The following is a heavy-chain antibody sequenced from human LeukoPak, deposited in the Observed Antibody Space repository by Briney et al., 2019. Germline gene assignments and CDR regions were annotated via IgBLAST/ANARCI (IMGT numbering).Heavy chain of an antibody. CDR1: GFTFSNYW. V-gene: IGHV3-74*01. D-gene: IGHD4-23*01. Sequence: RTGGSLRLSCVASGFTFSNYWMHWVRQAPGKGLVWVSRINIEESGTNYADSVKGRFTISRDNAKNTLYLQMNSLRAEDTAMYYCAKRGGLDGIDYWGQGTLVTVSS. CDR3: AKRGGLDGIDY. CDR2: INIEESGT. J-gene: IGHJ4*02.